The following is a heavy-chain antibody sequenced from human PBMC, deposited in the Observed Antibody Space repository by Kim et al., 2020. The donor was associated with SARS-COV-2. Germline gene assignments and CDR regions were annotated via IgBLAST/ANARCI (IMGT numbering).Heavy chain of an antibody. V-gene: IGHV3-33*01. Sequence: GGSLRLSCAASGFTFSSYGMHWVRQAPGKGLEWVAVIWYDGSNKYYADSVKGRFTISRDNSKNTLYLQMNSLRAEDTAVYYCARDGDFWSGYGFVDYWGQGTLVTVSS. CDR1: GFTFSSYG. CDR2: IWYDGSNK. J-gene: IGHJ4*02. D-gene: IGHD3-3*01. CDR3: ARDGDFWSGYGFVDY.